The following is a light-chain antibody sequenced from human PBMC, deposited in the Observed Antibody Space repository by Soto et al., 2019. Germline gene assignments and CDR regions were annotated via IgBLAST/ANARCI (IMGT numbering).Light chain of an antibody. Sequence: QSALTQPASVSGSPGQSITISCTGTSSDVGGYNFVSWYQQHPGKAPKLMIYDVRKRPSGIPDRFSGSKSGTSATLGITGLQTGDEADYYCGTWDSSLSIFVFGTGTKVTVL. CDR3: GTWDSSLSIFV. J-gene: IGLJ1*01. V-gene: IGLV2-14*01. CDR2: DVR. CDR1: SSDVGGYNF.